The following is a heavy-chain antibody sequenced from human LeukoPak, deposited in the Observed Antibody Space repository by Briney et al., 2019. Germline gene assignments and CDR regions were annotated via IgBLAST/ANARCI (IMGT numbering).Heavy chain of an antibody. V-gene: IGHV4-59*01. D-gene: IGHD1-26*01. CDR1: GDSISTYY. CDR2: IYYSGST. J-gene: IGHJ4*02. CDR3: ARLGSGSYRD. Sequence: PSGTLSLTCTVSGDSISTYYWSWIRQPPGKGLESIGYIYYSGSTNYNPSLKSRVTISIDTSKNQFSLKLSSVTAADTAVYYCARLGSGSYRDWGQGTLVTVSS.